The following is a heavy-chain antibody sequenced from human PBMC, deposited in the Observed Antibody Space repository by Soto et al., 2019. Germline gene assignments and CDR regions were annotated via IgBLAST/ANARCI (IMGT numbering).Heavy chain of an antibody. J-gene: IGHJ4*02. D-gene: IGHD3-22*01. CDR3: AGYDSSGYYRTRFDY. V-gene: IGHV1-69*02. CDR2: LIPILGIA. Sequence: QVQLVQSGAEVKKPGSSVKVSCKASGGTFSSYTISWVRQAPGQGIEWMGRLIPILGIANYAQKFQGRVTITTDKSTSTAHMGLSSLIPEGTAVYYFAGYDSSGYYRTRFDYCGQGALGAVSS. CDR1: GGTFSSYT.